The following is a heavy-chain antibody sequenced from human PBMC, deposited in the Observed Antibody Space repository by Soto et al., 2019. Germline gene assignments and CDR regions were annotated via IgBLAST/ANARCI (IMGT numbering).Heavy chain of an antibody. D-gene: IGHD2-2*01. CDR1: GFTFSSYG. CDR2: IWYDGSNK. Sequence: PGGSLRLSCAASGFTFSSYGMHWVRQAPGKGLEWVAVIWYDGSNKYYADSVKGRFTISRDNSKNTLYLQMNSLRAEDTAVYYCAREPLGYCSSTSCDYYYGMDVWGQGTTVTVSS. J-gene: IGHJ6*02. V-gene: IGHV3-33*01. CDR3: AREPLGYCSSTSCDYYYGMDV.